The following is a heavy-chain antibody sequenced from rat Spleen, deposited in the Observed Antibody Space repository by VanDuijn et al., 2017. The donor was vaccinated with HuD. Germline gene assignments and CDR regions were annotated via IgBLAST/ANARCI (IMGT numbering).Heavy chain of an antibody. J-gene: IGHJ3*01. CDR2: ISYDGSRT. V-gene: IGHV5-7*01. D-gene: IGHD1-5*01. CDR1: GFTFNDYN. Sequence: EVQLVESGGGLVQPGRSLKLSCAASGFTFNDYNMAWVRQAPKKGMKWVATISYDGSRTYYRDSVKVRFTISRYNAKSTIYLQMDSLRSEETTTYYCARHAYRYNSNWFAYWGQGTLVTVSS. CDR3: ARHAYRYNSNWFAY.